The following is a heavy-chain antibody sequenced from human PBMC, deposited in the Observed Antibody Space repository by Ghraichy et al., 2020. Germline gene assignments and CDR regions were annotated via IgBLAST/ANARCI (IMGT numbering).Heavy chain of an antibody. V-gene: IGHV3-23*01. CDR3: AKDLDYYDSGGYYAPLDY. D-gene: IGHD3-22*01. Sequence: GSLRLSCAASGFTFTSCAMSWVRQAPGKGLEWVSGISGSGGSTYHADSVKGRFTISRDNSKNTLYLQMNSLRDEDTAVYYCAKDLDYYDSGGYYAPLDYWGQGTLVTVSS. CDR2: ISGSGGST. J-gene: IGHJ4*02. CDR1: GFTFTSCA.